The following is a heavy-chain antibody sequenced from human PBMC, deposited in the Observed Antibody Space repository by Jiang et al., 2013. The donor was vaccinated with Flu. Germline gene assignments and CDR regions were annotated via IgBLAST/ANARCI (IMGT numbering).Heavy chain of an antibody. CDR1: GASITSRHFY. Sequence: PGLVKPSETLSLTCTVSGASITSRHFYWAWIRQPPGKGLESIGSIFYNGSAYYNPSLKSRVTISLDTSKNQFSLTLNSVTAADTAVYFCARLSTWSLGLDWGHGALVTVSS. CDR2: IFYNGSA. V-gene: IGHV4-39*01. J-gene: IGHJ4*01. CDR3: ARLSTWSLGLD. D-gene: IGHD2-2*01.